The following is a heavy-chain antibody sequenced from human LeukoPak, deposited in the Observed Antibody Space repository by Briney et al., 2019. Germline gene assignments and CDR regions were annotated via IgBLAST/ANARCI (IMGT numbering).Heavy chain of an antibody. Sequence: GASVKVSCKASGGTFSSYAISWVRQAPGQGLEWMGGIIPIFGTANYAQKFQGRVTITTDESTSTAYMELSSLRSEDTAVYYCARGPLLDYYGSGSSDFDYWGQGTLVTVSS. CDR3: ARGPLLDYYGSGSSDFDY. CDR2: IIPIFGTA. CDR1: GGTFSSYA. D-gene: IGHD3-10*01. V-gene: IGHV1-69*05. J-gene: IGHJ4*02.